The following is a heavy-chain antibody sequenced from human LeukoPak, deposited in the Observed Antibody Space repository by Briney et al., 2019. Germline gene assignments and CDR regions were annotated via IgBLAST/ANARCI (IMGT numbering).Heavy chain of an antibody. Sequence: GGSLRLSCGASSFTFSSYVMSWVRQAPGKGLEWVGRTRNKANSYTTEYAASVKGRFTISRDDSKNSLYLQMNSLKTEDTAVYYCARIYYYDSSGPADYWGQGTLVTVSS. CDR3: ARIYYYDSSGPADY. J-gene: IGHJ4*02. V-gene: IGHV3-72*01. CDR1: SFTFSSYV. D-gene: IGHD3-22*01. CDR2: TRNKANSYTT.